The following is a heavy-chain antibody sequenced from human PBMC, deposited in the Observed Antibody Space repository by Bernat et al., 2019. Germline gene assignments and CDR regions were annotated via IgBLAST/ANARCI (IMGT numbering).Heavy chain of an antibody. CDR2: ISGSGGST. CDR3: AHSRAYYFDY. Sequence: ELQLLESGGGLVQPGGSLRLFCAASGITFSSYAMSWVRQATGKGLEWVSAISGSGGSTYYADSVKGRFTISRDNSTNTLYLQSNSLRAEDTDVYYCAHSRAYYFDYWGQGTLVTVSS. V-gene: IGHV3-23*01. CDR1: GITFSSYA. J-gene: IGHJ4*02.